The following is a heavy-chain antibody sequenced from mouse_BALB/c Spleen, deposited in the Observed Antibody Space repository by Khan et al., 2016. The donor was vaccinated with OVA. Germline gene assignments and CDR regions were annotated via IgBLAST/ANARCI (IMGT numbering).Heavy chain of an antibody. V-gene: IGHV1S137*01. CDR1: GYTFTDYA. Sequence: VKLQQPGPELVRPGVSVKISCKGSGYTFTDYAMHWVKQSHAKSLEWIGVISTYSGNTNYNQKFKGKATMTVDKSSSTAYMELARLTSEDTAIYYCARGRFGHYDGFAYWGQGTLVTVSA. J-gene: IGHJ3*01. CDR3: ARGRFGHYDGFAY. D-gene: IGHD1-2*01. CDR2: ISTYSGNT.